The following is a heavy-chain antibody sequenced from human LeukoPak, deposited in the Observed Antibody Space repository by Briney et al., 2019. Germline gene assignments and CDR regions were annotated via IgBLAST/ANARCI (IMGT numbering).Heavy chain of an antibody. CDR2: MSRTANRI. Sequence: GGSLRLSCTIFGGTLSTYEFNWVRQVPGKAPEWISYMSRTANRIDHADSAKGRFTMSRDNANNSVYLQMNSLRVDDTAIYYCATRVPFTGYKSWGQGTLVTVSS. J-gene: IGHJ4*01. CDR3: ATRVPFTGYKS. D-gene: IGHD5-18*01. CDR1: GGTLSTYE. V-gene: IGHV3-48*03.